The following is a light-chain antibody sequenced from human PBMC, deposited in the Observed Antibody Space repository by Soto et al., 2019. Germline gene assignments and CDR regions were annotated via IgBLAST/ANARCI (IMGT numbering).Light chain of an antibody. CDR1: SSNIGVGYE. V-gene: IGLV1-40*01. CDR3: QSYDTTLSGHV. CDR2: SNN. J-gene: IGLJ1*01. Sequence: QAVLTQPPSVSGAPGQRVTISCTGGSSNIGVGYEVHWYQQLPGTAPKLLIYSNNNRPSGVPDRFSGSKSGTSASLAITGLQAGDEADYYCQSYDTTLSGHVFGTGTQLTVL.